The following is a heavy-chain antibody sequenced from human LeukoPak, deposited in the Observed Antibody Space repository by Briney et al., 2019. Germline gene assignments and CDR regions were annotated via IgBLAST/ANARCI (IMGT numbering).Heavy chain of an antibody. D-gene: IGHD2-15*01. CDR1: GYTFTSYY. J-gene: IGHJ4*02. V-gene: IGHV1-46*01. CDR3: ARDLEYCSGGSCYRYFDY. Sequence: ASVKVSCKASGYTFTSYYMHWVRPAPGQGLEWMGIINPSGGSTSYAQKFQGRVTMTRDTSTSTVYMELSSLRSEDTAVYYCARDLEYCSGGSCYRYFDYWGQGTLVTVSS. CDR2: INPSGGST.